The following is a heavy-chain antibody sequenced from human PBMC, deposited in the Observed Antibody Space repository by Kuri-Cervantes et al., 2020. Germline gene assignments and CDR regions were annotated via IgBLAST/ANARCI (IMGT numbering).Heavy chain of an antibody. CDR3: ARASYYDILTGYSDYYGMDV. CDR2: ISWNSGSI. CDR1: GFTFDDYA. D-gene: IGHD3-9*01. J-gene: IGHJ6*02. V-gene: IGHV3-9*01. Sequence: SLKISCAASGFTFDDYAMHWVRQAPGKGLEWVSGISWNSGSIGYADSVKGRFTISRDNAKNSLYLQMNSQRAEDTAVYYCARASYYDILTGYSDYYGMDVWGQGTTVTVSS.